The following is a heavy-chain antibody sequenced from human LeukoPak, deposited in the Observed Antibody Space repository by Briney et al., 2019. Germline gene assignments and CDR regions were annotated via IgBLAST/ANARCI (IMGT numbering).Heavy chain of an antibody. CDR3: ARDKALKGVAARYAFDI. CDR1: GGTFSSYA. V-gene: IGHV1-69*06. Sequence: SVKVSYKASGGTFSSYAISWVRQAPGQGLEWMGGIIPIFGTANYAQKFQGRVTITADKSTSTAYMELSSLRSEDTAVYYCARDKALKGVAARYAFDIWGQGTMVTVSS. CDR2: IIPIFGTA. J-gene: IGHJ3*02. D-gene: IGHD2-15*01.